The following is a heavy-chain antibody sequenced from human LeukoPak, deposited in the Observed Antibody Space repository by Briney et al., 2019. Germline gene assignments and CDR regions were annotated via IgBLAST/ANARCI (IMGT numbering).Heavy chain of an antibody. CDR1: GYTLTELS. CDR2: FDPEDGET. CDR3: TTANRLTRDSSGYYPDS. D-gene: IGHD3-22*01. J-gene: IGHJ4*02. Sequence: ASVTVSCEVSGYTLTELSTHWVRQAPGQGREWMGGFDPEDGETVYAQKFQGRVTMTEDTSTDTAYMELSSLRSEDTAVYYCTTANRLTRDSSGYYPDSWGQGTLVTVSS. V-gene: IGHV1-24*01.